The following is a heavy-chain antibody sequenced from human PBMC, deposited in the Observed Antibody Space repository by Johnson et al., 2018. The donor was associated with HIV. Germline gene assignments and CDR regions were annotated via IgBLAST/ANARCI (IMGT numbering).Heavy chain of an antibody. D-gene: IGHD3-22*01. CDR3: ARGLRDSSGHPFAFDF. J-gene: IGHJ3*01. CDR2: INWNGGTT. V-gene: IGHV3-20*04. Sequence: VQLVESGGGEVRPGGSLRLSCAASGFSFDDYGMSWVRQAAGTGLEWVSGINWNGGTTSYEDSVKGRFTASRDNANNSLYLQMNGLRDEDTALYYCARGLRDSSGHPFAFDFWGHVTMVTVSS. CDR1: GFSFDDYG.